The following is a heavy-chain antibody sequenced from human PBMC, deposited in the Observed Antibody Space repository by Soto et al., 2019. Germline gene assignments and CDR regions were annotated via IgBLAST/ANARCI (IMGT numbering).Heavy chain of an antibody. V-gene: IGHV4-59*08. CDR3: ARTNWGSSWFDP. J-gene: IGHJ5*02. D-gene: IGHD7-27*01. CDR1: GGSISSYY. CDR2: IYYSGST. Sequence: QVQLQESGPGLVKPSETLSLTCTVSGGSISSYYWSWIRQPPGKGLEWIGYIYYSGSTNYNPSLKSRVTISVDTSKNQFSLKLSSVTAADTAVYYCARTNWGSSWFDPWAREPWSPSPQ.